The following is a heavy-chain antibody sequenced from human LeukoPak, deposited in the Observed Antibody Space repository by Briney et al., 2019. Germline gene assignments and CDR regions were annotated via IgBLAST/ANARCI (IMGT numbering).Heavy chain of an antibody. CDR1: GFTLSTYV. CDR3: VRGTGY. CDR2: ISSNGDNT. J-gene: IGHJ4*02. Sequence: GGSLRLSCSVSGFTLSTYVMHWVRQAGGKGLEYVSAISSNGDNTYYANSVKGRFTIPKDNSNNALYLQMSSLRADDTAVYYCVRGTGYWGQGTLVTVSS. V-gene: IGHV3-64D*06.